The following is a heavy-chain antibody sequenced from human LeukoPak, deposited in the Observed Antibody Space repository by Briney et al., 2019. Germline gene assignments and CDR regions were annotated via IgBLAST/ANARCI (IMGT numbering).Heavy chain of an antibody. CDR1: GYTFTSYG. CDR2: ISAYNGNT. V-gene: IGHV1-18*01. Sequence: ASVKVSFTASGYTFTSYGISWVRQAPGQGLEWMGWISAYNGNTNYAQKLQGRVTMTTDTSTSTAYMELRSLRSDDTAVYYCARDEVFWSGGGAFDIWGQGTMVTVSS. D-gene: IGHD3-3*01. CDR3: ARDEVFWSGGGAFDI. J-gene: IGHJ3*02.